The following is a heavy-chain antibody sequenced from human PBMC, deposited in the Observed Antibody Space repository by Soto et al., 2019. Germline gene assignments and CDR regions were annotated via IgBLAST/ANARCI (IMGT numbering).Heavy chain of an antibody. CDR3: ARSHYGEKKFGP. CDR2: IIPIFGTA. D-gene: IGHD4-17*01. V-gene: IGHV1-69*13. CDR1: GGTFSSYG. Sequence: ASVKVSCKASGGTFSSYGISWVRQAPGQGLEWMGGIIPIFGTANYAQKFQGRVTITADESTSTAYMELSSLRSEDTAMYYCARSHYGEKKFGPWGQGTLVTVSS. J-gene: IGHJ5*01.